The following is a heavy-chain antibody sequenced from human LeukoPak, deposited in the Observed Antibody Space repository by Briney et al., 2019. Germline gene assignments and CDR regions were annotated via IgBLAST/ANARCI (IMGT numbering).Heavy chain of an antibody. CDR1: GFTFSSYA. D-gene: IGHD2-15*01. CDR3: VKAYYPYCSGGSCYPFDY. Sequence: GGSLRLSCSASGFTFSSYAMHWVRQAPGKGLEYVSAISSNGGSTYYADSMKGRFTIYRDNSKNTLYLQVSSLRAEDTAVYYCVKAYYPYCSGGSCYPFDYWGQGTLVTVSS. CDR2: ISSNGGST. J-gene: IGHJ4*02. V-gene: IGHV3-64D*09.